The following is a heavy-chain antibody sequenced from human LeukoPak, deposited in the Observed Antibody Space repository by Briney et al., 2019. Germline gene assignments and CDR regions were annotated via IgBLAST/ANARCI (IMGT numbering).Heavy chain of an antibody. CDR1: GGSISSYY. V-gene: IGHV4-59*01. Sequence: SETLSLTCTVSGGSISSYYWSWIRQPPGKGLERIGYIYYSGSTNYNPSLKSRVTISVDTSKNQFSLKLSSVTAADTAVYYCARAQGYYYDSSGYSVTDDAFDIWGQGTMVTVPS. CDR2: IYYSGST. D-gene: IGHD3-22*01. J-gene: IGHJ3*02. CDR3: ARAQGYYYDSSGYSVTDDAFDI.